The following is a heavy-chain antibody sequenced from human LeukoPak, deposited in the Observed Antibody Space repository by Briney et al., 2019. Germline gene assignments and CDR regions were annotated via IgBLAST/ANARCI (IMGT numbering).Heavy chain of an antibody. CDR1: GYTFTSYD. CDR2: MNPNSGNT. J-gene: IGHJ4*02. Sequence: ASVKVSCKASGYTFTSYDINWVRQATGQGLEWMGWMNPNSGNTGYAQKFQGRVTITRNTSISTAYMELSSLRSEDTAVYYCARGLWEGIAAAGTLDYWGQGTLVTVSS. D-gene: IGHD6-13*01. CDR3: ARGLWEGIAAAGTLDY. V-gene: IGHV1-8*03.